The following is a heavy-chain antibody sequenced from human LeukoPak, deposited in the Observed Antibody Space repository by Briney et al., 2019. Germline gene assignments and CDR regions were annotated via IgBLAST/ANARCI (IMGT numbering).Heavy chain of an antibody. CDR2: IYHSGST. Sequence: SQTLSLTCTVSGGSISSGGYYWSWIRQPPGKGLEWIGYIYHSGSTYYNPSLKSRVTISVDRSKNQFSLKLSSVTAADTAVYYCARDPRTGQPFDYWGQGTLVTVSS. V-gene: IGHV4-30-2*01. J-gene: IGHJ4*02. CDR1: GGSISSGGYY. D-gene: IGHD1-1*01. CDR3: ARDPRTGQPFDY.